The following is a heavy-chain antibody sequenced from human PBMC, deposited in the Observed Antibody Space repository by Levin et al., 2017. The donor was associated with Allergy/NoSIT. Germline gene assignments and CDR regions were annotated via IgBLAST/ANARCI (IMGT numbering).Heavy chain of an antibody. Sequence: PSETLSLTCTVSGGSISSSSKYCGWVRQPPGKGLEWIASDYYSGSTYYNPSLKSRVTISVDTSKRQFSLRVNSVTAADTAVYYCATGDGGFDHWGQGTLVTVSS. CDR3: ATGDGGFDH. J-gene: IGHJ4*02. CDR1: GGSISSSSKY. V-gene: IGHV4-39*07. D-gene: IGHD3-16*01. CDR2: DYYSGST.